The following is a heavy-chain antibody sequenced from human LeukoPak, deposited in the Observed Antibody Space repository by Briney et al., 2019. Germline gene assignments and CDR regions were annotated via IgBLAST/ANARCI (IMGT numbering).Heavy chain of an antibody. Sequence: GGSLRLSCAASGFTFSNYGMHWVRQAPGKGLEWVAFIQYDGSDKYYADSVKGRFTISRDNSKNTLYLQMNSLRTEDTAVYYCARASSGSYDYWGQGTLVTVSS. J-gene: IGHJ4*02. D-gene: IGHD3-10*01. CDR1: GFTFSNYG. CDR2: IQYDGSDK. CDR3: ARASSGSYDY. V-gene: IGHV3-30*02.